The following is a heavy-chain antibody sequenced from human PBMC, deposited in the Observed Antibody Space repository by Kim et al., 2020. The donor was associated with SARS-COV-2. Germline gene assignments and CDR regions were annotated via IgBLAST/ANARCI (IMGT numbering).Heavy chain of an antibody. Sequence: GGSLRLSCAASGFTFSSYGMHWVRQAPGKGLEWVAVISYDGSNKYYADSVKGRFTFSRDNSKNTLYLQMNSLRAEDTAVYYCAKDERWTGYGGNPVIDYWGQGALGTVSP. V-gene: IGHV3-30*18. CDR2: ISYDGSNK. J-gene: IGHJ4*02. CDR1: GFTFSSYG. D-gene: IGHD2-15*01. CDR3: AKDERWTGYGGNPVIDY.